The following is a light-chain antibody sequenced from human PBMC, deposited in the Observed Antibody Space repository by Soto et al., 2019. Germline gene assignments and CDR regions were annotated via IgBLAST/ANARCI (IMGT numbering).Light chain of an antibody. V-gene: IGLV1-40*01. Sequence: QSVLTQPPSVSGAPGQRVTISCTGSSSNIGAGYDVHWYQQLPGTAPKLLIYVNNNRPSGVPDRFSGSESGTSASLAITGLQAEDEADYYCQSYDSSLNGVFGGGTKLTVL. CDR1: SSNIGAGYD. CDR3: QSYDSSLNGV. J-gene: IGLJ3*02. CDR2: VNN.